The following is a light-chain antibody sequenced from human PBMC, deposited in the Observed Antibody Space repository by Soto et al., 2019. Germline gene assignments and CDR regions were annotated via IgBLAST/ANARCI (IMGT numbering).Light chain of an antibody. CDR3: QQYGSSPLFT. CDR2: GAS. Sequence: EIVFTQSPGTLSLSPGERATLSCRASHSFSSSYLAWYQQKPGQAPRLLIYGASSRATGIPDRFSGSGSGTDFTLTISRLEPEDFAVYYCQQYGSSPLFTFGPGTKVDIK. CDR1: HSFSSSY. V-gene: IGKV3-20*01. J-gene: IGKJ3*01.